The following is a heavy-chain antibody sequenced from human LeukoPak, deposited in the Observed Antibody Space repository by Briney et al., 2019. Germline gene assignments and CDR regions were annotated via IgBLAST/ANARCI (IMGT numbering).Heavy chain of an antibody. V-gene: IGHV3-33*08. D-gene: IGHD2-21*01. CDR2: ILNDGSQE. CDR3: ARGLLEAFDI. CDR1: GFTFSSYG. J-gene: IGHJ3*02. Sequence: GGSLRLSCAASGFTFSSYGMHWVRQAPGKGLEWVAVILNDGSQEKYADSVKGRFTISRDNSKNTLFLQMNSLRAEDTAVYYCARGLLEAFDIWGQGTMVTVSS.